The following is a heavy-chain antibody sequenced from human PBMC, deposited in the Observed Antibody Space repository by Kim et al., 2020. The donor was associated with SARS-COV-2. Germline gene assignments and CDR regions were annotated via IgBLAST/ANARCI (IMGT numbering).Heavy chain of an antibody. CDR1: GGSFSGYY. CDR2: INHSGST. J-gene: IGHJ2*01. Sequence: SETLSLTCAVYGGSFSGYYWSWIRQPPGKGLEWIGEINHSGSTNYNPSLKSRVTISVDTSKNQFSLKLSSVTAADTAVYYCARDPERGDAPDWYFDLWGRGTLVTVSS. CDR3: ARDPERGDAPDWYFDL. V-gene: IGHV4-34*01. D-gene: IGHD3-10*01.